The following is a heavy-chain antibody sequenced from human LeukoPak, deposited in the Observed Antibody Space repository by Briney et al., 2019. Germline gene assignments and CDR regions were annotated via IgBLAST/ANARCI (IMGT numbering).Heavy chain of an antibody. CDR2: IHYDGSKQ. CDR1: GFGFSGYG. D-gene: IGHD6-6*01. CDR3: AKGGWEASSSSWRFFDY. V-gene: IGHV3-30*02. Sequence: GGTLRLSCAASGFGFSGYGMYYVRQAPGKGLEWVAFIHYDGSKQSYADSVKGRFTISRDNSQSTLYLQMSSLRPEDTAVYYCAKGGWEASSSSWRFFDYWGQGTLVTVSS. J-gene: IGHJ4*02.